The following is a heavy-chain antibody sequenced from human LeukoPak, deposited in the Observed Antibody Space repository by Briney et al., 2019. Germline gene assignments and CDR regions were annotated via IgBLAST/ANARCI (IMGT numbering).Heavy chain of an antibody. J-gene: IGHJ4*02. Sequence: EASVKVSCKASGGTFSSYAISWVRQAPGQGLEWMGRIIPILGIANYAQKFQGRVTITADKSTSIAYMELSSLRSEDTAVYYCARVPPYYYDSSGTFLGPFDYWGQGTLVTVSS. CDR2: IIPILGIA. CDR3: ARVPPYYYDSSGTFLGPFDY. CDR1: GGTFSSYA. V-gene: IGHV1-69*04. D-gene: IGHD3-22*01.